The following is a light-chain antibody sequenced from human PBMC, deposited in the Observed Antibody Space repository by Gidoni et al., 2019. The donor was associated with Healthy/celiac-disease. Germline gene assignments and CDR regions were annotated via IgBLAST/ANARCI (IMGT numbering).Light chain of an antibody. CDR2: GNS. CDR3: PYKDSSLRGVV. Sequence: QSVLTQPPSVSRAPGQSVTICFTGSSSKIGAGYDVHWYQQLPGTAPKLLIDGNSHRPSGVPDRFSGAKGGTSAPPATTGLPAEDEADYYCPYKDSSLRGVVFGGGTKLTVL. J-gene: IGLJ2*01. V-gene: IGLV1-40*01. CDR1: SSKIGAGYD.